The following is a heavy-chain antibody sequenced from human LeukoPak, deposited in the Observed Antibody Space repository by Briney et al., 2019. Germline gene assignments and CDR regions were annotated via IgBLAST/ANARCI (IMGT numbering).Heavy chain of an antibody. CDR2: MYYSGST. CDR1: GGSISSYY. V-gene: IGHV4-59*01. D-gene: IGHD6-13*01. CDR3: ARGGVGQQLVGRKYYYYYMDV. Sequence: SETLSLTCTVSGGSISSYYWSWIRQPPGKGLEWIGYMYYSGSTNYNPSLKSRVTISVDMSKNQVSLKLSSVTAADTAVYYCARGGVGQQLVGRKYYYYYMDVWGKGTTVTVSS. J-gene: IGHJ6*03.